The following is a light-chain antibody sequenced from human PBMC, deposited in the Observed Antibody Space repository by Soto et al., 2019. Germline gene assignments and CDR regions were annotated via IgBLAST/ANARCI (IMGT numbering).Light chain of an antibody. CDR2: KAS. V-gene: IGKV1-5*03. J-gene: IGKJ5*01. CDR3: QQYNSYRIT. Sequence: DIQMTQSPSTLSASVGDRVTITCRASQSISSWLAWYQQKPVKAPKLLIYKASSLESGVPSRFSGSGSGTDFTLNISSLQPDEFATDYGQQYNSYRITFGQGTRLEIK. CDR1: QSISSW.